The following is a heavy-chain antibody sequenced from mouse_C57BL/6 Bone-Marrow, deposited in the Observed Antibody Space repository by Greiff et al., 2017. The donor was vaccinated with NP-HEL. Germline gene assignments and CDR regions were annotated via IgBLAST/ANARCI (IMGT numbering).Heavy chain of an antibody. Sequence: VQLQQSGAELVRPGTSVKVSCKASGYAFTNYLIEWVKQRPGQGLEWIGVINPGSGGTNYNEKFKGKATLTADKSSSTAYMQLSSLTSEDSAVYFCARPGYDGSYFDYWGQGTTLTVSS. CDR1: GYAFTNYL. CDR3: ARPGYDGSYFDY. D-gene: IGHD2-3*01. CDR2: INPGSGGT. V-gene: IGHV1-54*01. J-gene: IGHJ2*01.